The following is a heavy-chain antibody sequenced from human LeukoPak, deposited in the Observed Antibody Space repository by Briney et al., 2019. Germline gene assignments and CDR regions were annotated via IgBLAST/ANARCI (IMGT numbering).Heavy chain of an antibody. Sequence: GGSLRLSCAASGFTFSDYYMSWIRQAPGKGLEWVSYISSSGSTIYYADSVKGRFTISRDNAKNSLYLQMNSLRAEDTAVYYCAKDHGYYYDRRANWFDPWGQGTLVTVSS. CDR1: GFTFSDYY. J-gene: IGHJ5*02. D-gene: IGHD3-22*01. CDR3: AKDHGYYYDRRANWFDP. CDR2: ISSSGSTI. V-gene: IGHV3-11*01.